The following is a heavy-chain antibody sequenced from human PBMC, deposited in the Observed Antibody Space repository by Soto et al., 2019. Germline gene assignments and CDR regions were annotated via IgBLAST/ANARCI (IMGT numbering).Heavy chain of an antibody. CDR2: MKQDGIDK. J-gene: IGHJ6*02. CDR3: ARNPPMTRVNGMDV. D-gene: IGHD2-21*01. Sequence: EVQLVESGVGLVQPGGSLRLSCAASGFTFSSYWMSWVRQAPGKGLEWVANMKQDGIDKYYVDSVKGRFTLSRDNAKNSLYLQMNSLRAEDTAVYYCARNPPMTRVNGMDVWGQGTTVTDSS. CDR1: GFTFSSYW. V-gene: IGHV3-7*03.